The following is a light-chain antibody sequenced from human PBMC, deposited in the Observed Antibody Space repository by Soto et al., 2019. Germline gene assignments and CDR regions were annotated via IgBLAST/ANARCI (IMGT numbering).Light chain of an antibody. CDR3: CSYAGSTTHYV. CDR1: SSDVGYYNL. V-gene: IGLV2-23*02. CDR2: EVN. Sequence: QSALTQPVAVSGSTGQSITISCTGTSSDVGYYNLVSWYQQHPGKAPKLIIYEVNKRPSGFSNRFSGSKSGNTASLTISGLQAEDEADYYCCSYAGSTTHYVFGTGTKVTVL. J-gene: IGLJ1*01.